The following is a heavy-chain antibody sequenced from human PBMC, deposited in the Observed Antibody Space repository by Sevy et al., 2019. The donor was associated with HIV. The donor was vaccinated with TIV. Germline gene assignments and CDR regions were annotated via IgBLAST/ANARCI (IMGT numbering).Heavy chain of an antibody. CDR3: ARVGRGWIQRFDY. D-gene: IGHD5-18*01. J-gene: IGHJ4*02. CDR1: GFTFSSYW. V-gene: IGHV3-7*01. Sequence: GGSLRLSCAASGFTFSSYWMSWVRQAPGKGLEWVANIKQDGSEKYYVDSVKGRFTISRDNAKNSLYLQMNSLRAEDTAVYYCARVGRGWIQRFDYWGQGTLVTVSS. CDR2: IKQDGSEK.